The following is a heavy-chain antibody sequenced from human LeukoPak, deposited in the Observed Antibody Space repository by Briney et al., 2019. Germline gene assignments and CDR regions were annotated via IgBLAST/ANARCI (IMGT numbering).Heavy chain of an antibody. V-gene: IGHV3-23*01. Sequence: PGGSLRLFCAASGFTFSTYAVNWVRQAPGKGLEWVSAISSSGGTTYYADSVKGRFSISRDNSKNTLYLRMNSLRAEDTAVYYCANGRHAWPINLESWGQGTLVTVSA. D-gene: IGHD1-14*01. J-gene: IGHJ4*02. CDR1: GFTFSTYA. CDR3: ANGRHAWPINLES. CDR2: ISSSGGTT.